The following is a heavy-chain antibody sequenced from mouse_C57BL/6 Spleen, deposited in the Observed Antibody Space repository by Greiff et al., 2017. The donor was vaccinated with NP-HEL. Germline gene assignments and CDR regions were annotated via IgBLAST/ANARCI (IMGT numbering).Heavy chain of an antibody. V-gene: IGHV1-69*01. J-gene: IGHJ4*01. D-gene: IGHD2-1*01. CDR3: ARRIYYGNLYAMDY. Sequence: QQSCKASGYTFTSYWMHWVKQRPGQGLEWIGEIDPSDSYTNYNQKFKGKSTLTVDKSSSTAYMQLSSLTSEDSAVYYCARRIYYGNLYAMDYWGQGTSVTVSS. CDR2: IDPSDSYT. CDR1: GYTFTSYW.